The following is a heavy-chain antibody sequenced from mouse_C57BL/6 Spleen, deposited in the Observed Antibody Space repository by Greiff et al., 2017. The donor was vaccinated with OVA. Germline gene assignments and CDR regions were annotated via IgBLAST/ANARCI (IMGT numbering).Heavy chain of an antibody. CDR3: ARLNWAYYFDY. CDR1: GFTFTDYY. J-gene: IGHJ2*01. CDR2: IRNKANGYTT. V-gene: IGHV7-3*01. D-gene: IGHD4-1*01. Sequence: EVKLMESGGGLVQPGGSLSLSCAASGFTFTDYYMSWVRQPPGKALEWLGFIRNKANGYTTEYSASVKGRFTISRDNSQSILYLQMNALRAEDSATYYCARLNWAYYFDYWGQGTTLTVSS.